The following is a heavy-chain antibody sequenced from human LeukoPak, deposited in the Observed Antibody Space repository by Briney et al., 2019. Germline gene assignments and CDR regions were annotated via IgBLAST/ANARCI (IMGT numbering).Heavy chain of an antibody. CDR2: ISGSGGST. CDR3: AKDKEWLLGPDCFDY. CDR1: GGSFSGYY. D-gene: IGHD3-3*01. J-gene: IGHJ4*02. Sequence: ETLSLTCAVYGGSFSGYYWSWIRQPPGKGLEWVSAISGSGGSTYYADSVKGRFTISRDNSKNTLYLQMNSLRAEDTAVYHCAKDKEWLLGPDCFDYWGQGTLVTVSS. V-gene: IGHV3-23*01.